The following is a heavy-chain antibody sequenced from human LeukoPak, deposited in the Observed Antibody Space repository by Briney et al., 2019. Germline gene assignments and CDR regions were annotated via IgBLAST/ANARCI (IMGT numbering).Heavy chain of an antibody. J-gene: IGHJ4*02. Sequence: GGSLRLSCAASGFTFSTYTMNWVRQAPGKGLEWVSAINGRGDSTFYADSVKGQFTVSRDNSKSTVYLQMNSLRADDTAVYYCAKERQTGDYFTSDFWGQGTLVTVSS. D-gene: IGHD4-17*01. CDR1: GFTFSTYT. CDR3: AKERQTGDYFTSDF. V-gene: IGHV3-23*01. CDR2: INGRGDST.